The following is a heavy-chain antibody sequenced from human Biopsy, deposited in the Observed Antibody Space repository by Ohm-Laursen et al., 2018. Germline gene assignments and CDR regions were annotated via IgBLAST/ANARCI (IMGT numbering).Heavy chain of an antibody. CDR1: GSTFSDYY. J-gene: IGHJ4*02. Sequence: GSLRLSCTASGSTFSDYYMSWIRQAPGKGLEWLSYISGSGTTIFYADSVKGRFTVSRDNAKNSLYLQMNSLTVEDTAVYYCARDGAGSYHDYWGQGTLVTVSS. D-gene: IGHD3-10*01. CDR2: ISGSGTTI. V-gene: IGHV3-11*01. CDR3: ARDGAGSYHDY.